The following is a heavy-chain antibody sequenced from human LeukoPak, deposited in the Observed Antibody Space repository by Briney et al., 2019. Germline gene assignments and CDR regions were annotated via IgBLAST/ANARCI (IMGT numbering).Heavy chain of an antibody. CDR2: INHSGIS. J-gene: IGHJ4*02. CDR3: ARSYNRVELLYY. Sequence: SETLSLTCAVYGGSFSGYYWTWIRQPPGKGLEWIGEINHSGISNYNPSLKSRVTISLDTSKNQFSLRLSSVTAADTAVYYCARSYNRVELLYYWGQGTLVTVSS. V-gene: IGHV4-34*01. D-gene: IGHD3-10*01. CDR1: GGSFSGYY.